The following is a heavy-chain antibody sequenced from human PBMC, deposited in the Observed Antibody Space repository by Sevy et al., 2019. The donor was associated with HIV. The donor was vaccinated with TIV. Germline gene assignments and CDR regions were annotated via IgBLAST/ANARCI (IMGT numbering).Heavy chain of an antibody. Sequence: SETLSLTCTVSGGSISSYYWSWIRQPPGKGLEWIGYIYYSGSTNYNTSLKSRVTISVATSKNQFSRRLSSVTAADTAVYYCARWLRCAGAFDIWGQGTMVTISS. CDR1: GGSISSYY. D-gene: IGHD1-1*01. J-gene: IGHJ3*02. CDR2: IYYSGST. V-gene: IGHV4-59*13. CDR3: ARWLRCAGAFDI.